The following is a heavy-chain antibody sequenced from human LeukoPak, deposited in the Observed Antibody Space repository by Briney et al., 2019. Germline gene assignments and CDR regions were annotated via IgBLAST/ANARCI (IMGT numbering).Heavy chain of an antibody. CDR2: IYHSGST. D-gene: IGHD3-10*01. V-gene: IGHV4-38-2*02. CDR3: ARGKIYSGSGSYRAGYYYFDY. J-gene: IGHJ4*02. CDR1: GYSISSGYY. Sequence: SETLSLTCTVSGYSISSGYYWGWIRQPPGKGLEWIGSIYHSGSTYYNPSLKSRVTISVDTSKNQFSLKLSSVTAADTAVYYCARGKIYSGSGSYRAGYYYFDYWGQGTLVTVSS.